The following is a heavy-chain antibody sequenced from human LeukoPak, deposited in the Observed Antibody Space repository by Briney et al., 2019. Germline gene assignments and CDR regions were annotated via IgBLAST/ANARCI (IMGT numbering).Heavy chain of an antibody. D-gene: IGHD2-15*01. V-gene: IGHV3-30*04. J-gene: IGHJ4*02. CDR1: GFTFSTYA. CDR3: VRGAGYVDYFDY. Sequence: GGSLRLSCAASGFTFSTYAMHWVRQAPVKGLEWVALISFDGSTISYADSVQDRFTISRNNSKNTLYLQMNSLRGEDTAVYYCVRGAGYVDYFDYWGQGTLVTVSS. CDR2: ISFDGSTI.